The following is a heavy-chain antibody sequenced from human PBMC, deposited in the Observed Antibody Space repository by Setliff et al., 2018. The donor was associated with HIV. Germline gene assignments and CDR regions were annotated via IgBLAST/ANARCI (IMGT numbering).Heavy chain of an antibody. CDR2: IYPSDSHT. CDR1: GYNFTNYY. J-gene: IGHJ2*01. CDR3: ARQQIERTYYIFWTSYWRRSPPDAADWYFDL. V-gene: IGHV5-51*01. Sequence: PGESLKISCKASGYNFTNYYIAWVRQMHGGGLDYMGIIYPSDSHTTYSPSFQGQITISADKSLGNAYLQCTTLKASDTAIYYGARQQIERTYYIFWTSYWRRSPPDAADWYFDLWCPGTPVTVSS. D-gene: IGHD3-3*01.